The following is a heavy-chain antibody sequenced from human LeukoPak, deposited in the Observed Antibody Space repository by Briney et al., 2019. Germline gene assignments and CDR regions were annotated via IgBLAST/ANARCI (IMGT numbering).Heavy chain of an antibody. CDR1: GGTFSSYA. Sequence: ASVKVSCKASGGTFSSYAISWVRQAPGQGLEWMGGIIPIFGTANYAQKFQGRVTITADESTSTAYMELSSLGSEDTAVYYCARPLAVAGTTSTDAFDIWGQGTMVTVSS. CDR3: ARPLAVAGTTSTDAFDI. D-gene: IGHD6-19*01. V-gene: IGHV1-69*13. CDR2: IIPIFGTA. J-gene: IGHJ3*02.